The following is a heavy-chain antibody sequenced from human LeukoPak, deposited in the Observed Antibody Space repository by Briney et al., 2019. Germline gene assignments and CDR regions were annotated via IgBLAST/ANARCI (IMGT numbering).Heavy chain of an antibody. D-gene: IGHD3-16*01. Sequence: PGGSLRLSCAASGFTLSSYEMNWVRQAPGKGLEWVSYSSSSGNTIYHADSVQGRFTISRDNAKNSLYLQMNSLRAEDTAVYYCATNLGPRRRSPVVMDVWGQGTTVTVSS. V-gene: IGHV3-48*03. J-gene: IGHJ6*02. CDR2: SSSSGNTI. CDR1: GFTLSSYE. CDR3: ATNLGPRRRSPVVMDV.